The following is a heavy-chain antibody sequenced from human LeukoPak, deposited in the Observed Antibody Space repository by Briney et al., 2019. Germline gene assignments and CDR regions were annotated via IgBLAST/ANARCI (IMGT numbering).Heavy chain of an antibody. D-gene: IGHD3-22*01. CDR2: IYYSGST. CDR1: GGSISSSSYY. V-gene: IGHV4-39*01. Sequence: SETLSLTCTVSGGSISSSSYYWGWIRQPPGKGLEWIGSIYYSGSTYYNPSLKSRVTISVDTSKNQFSLKLSSVTAADTAVYYCATQDHYYHSSGDSSLVEVWGQGTMVTVSS. CDR3: ATQDHYYHSSGDSSLVEV. J-gene: IGHJ3*01.